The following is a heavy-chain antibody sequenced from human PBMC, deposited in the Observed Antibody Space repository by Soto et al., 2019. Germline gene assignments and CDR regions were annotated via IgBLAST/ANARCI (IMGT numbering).Heavy chain of an antibody. CDR2: INSDGTTI. CDR1: GFTFSNYW. D-gene: IGHD6-19*01. Sequence: EVQLVESGGGLVQPGGSLRLSCAASGFTFSNYWVHWVRQAPGKGLMWVSRINSDGTTINYADSVEGRFTISRDNAKNTLFLQMNSLRVEDTAVYYCARAGWYRFDFWSQSTLLTVSS. V-gene: IGHV3-74*01. CDR3: ARAGWYRFDF. J-gene: IGHJ4*02.